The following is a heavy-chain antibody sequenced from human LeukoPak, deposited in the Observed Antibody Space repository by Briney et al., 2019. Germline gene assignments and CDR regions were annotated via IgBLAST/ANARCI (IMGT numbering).Heavy chain of an antibody. Sequence: GGSLRLSCAASGFTFSSYWMSWVRQAPGKGLEWVANIKQDGSEKYYVDSVKGRFTISRDNAKNSLYLQMNSLRAEDTAVYYCARGLPYYDSSGYDDAFDIWGQGTMVTVSS. CDR2: IKQDGSEK. V-gene: IGHV3-7*01. CDR1: GFTFSSYW. J-gene: IGHJ3*02. D-gene: IGHD3-22*01. CDR3: ARGLPYYDSSGYDDAFDI.